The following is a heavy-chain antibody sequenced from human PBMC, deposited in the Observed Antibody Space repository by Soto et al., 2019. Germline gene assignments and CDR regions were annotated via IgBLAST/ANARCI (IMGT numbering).Heavy chain of an antibody. CDR1: GGTFSSYT. D-gene: IGHD6-13*01. J-gene: IGHJ4*02. CDR2: IIPILGIA. Sequence: QVQLVQSGAEVKKPGSSVKVSCKASGGTFSSYTISWVRQAPGQGLEWMGRIIPILGIANYAQKFQGRVKITADKYTSTAYMERSSLRSEDTAVYYCARGGSSLIYSWGQGTLVTVSS. CDR3: ARGGSSLIYS. V-gene: IGHV1-69*02.